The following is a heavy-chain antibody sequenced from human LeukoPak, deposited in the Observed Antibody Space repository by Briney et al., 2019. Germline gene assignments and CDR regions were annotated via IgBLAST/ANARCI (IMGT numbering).Heavy chain of an antibody. CDR2: IKQDGSQK. J-gene: IGHJ4*02. CDR3: TCPSAAGPN. V-gene: IGHV3-7*03. CDR1: GFTFSSYW. D-gene: IGHD6-13*01. Sequence: PGGSLRLSCAASGFTFSSYWMSWVRQPPGKGLEWVANIKQDGSQKYYVDSVKGRFTISRDNAKNSLYLQMNSLRAEDTAMYYCTCPSAAGPNWGQGTLVTVSS.